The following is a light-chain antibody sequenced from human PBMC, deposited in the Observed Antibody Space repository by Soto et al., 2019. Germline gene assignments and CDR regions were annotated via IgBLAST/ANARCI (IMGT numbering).Light chain of an antibody. CDR3: QQSYSRMT. Sequence: DIQLTQSPWAMAAPVGGAGPITCRASQGISNHLVWFQQKPGQVPKLLIYAASRLESGVPSRFSGSRSGTDFTLTISSLQPEDFAAYYCQQSYSRMTFGQGTKVDIK. J-gene: IGKJ1*01. CDR1: QGISNH. CDR2: AAS. V-gene: IGKV1-17*03.